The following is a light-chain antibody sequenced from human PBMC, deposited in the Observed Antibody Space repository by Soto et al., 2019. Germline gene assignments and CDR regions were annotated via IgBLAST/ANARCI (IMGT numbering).Light chain of an antibody. CDR3: QQGNSFPIT. CDR2: AAS. CDR1: QGISSW. Sequence: DIQMTQSPSSVSASVGDRVTITCRASQGISSWLGWYQQKPGKAPKLLIYAASSLQSGVPPRFSGSGPGTDFTLTISSLQPEDFATYYCQQGNSFPITFGQGTRLEIK. V-gene: IGKV1-12*01. J-gene: IGKJ5*01.